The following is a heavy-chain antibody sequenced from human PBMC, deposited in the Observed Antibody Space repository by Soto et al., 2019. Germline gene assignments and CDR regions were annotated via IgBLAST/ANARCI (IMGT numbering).Heavy chain of an antibody. Sequence: TSETLSLTCTVSGGSISSSSYYWGWIRQPPGKGLEWIGSIYYSGSTYYNPSLKSRVTVSVDTPKNQFSLKLSSVTAADTAVYYCARRGIAAANYYYYGMDVWGQGTTVTVSS. CDR1: GGSISSSSYY. CDR3: ARRGIAAANYYYYGMDV. V-gene: IGHV4-39*01. D-gene: IGHD6-13*01. CDR2: IYYSGST. J-gene: IGHJ6*02.